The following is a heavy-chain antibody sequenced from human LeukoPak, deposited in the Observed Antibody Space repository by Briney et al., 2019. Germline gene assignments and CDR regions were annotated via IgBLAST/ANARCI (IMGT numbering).Heavy chain of an antibody. D-gene: IGHD1-26*01. J-gene: IGHJ5*02. Sequence: SETLSLTCTVSGGSISGSAYYWGWIRQPPGKGLEWIGSIYYTGSMYYNPSSGTTYYNPSLKSRVTISLDTSKNQFSLKLSSVTAADTAVYYCARARDTTSGSNWFDPWGQGTLVTVSS. CDR3: ARARDTTSGSNWFDP. CDR1: GGSISGSAYY. CDR2: IYYTGSMYYNPSSGTT. V-gene: IGHV4-39*07.